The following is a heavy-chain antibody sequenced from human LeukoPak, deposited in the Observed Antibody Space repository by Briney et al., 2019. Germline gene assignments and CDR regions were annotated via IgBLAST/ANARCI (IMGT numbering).Heavy chain of an antibody. J-gene: IGHJ3*02. CDR3: ARGDSSSSDAFDI. V-gene: IGHV3-21*01. CDR1: GFTFSSYS. D-gene: IGHD6-6*01. CDR2: ISSSSSYI. Sequence: TGGSLRLSCAASGFTFSSYSMNWVRQAPGKGLEWVSSISSSSSYIYYADSVKGRFTISRDNAKNSLYLQMNSLRAEDTAVYYCARGDSSSSDAFDIWGQGTMVTVSS.